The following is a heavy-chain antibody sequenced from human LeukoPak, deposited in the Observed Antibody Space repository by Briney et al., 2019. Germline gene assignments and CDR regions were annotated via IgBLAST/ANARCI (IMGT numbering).Heavy chain of an antibody. CDR3: GKQFIPDYGSASSFEY. D-gene: IGHD3-10*01. Sequence: SETLSLTCTVSGGSISSSSYYWGWIRQPPGKGLEWIGSVYHSGSTYYNPSLKSRVTISVGTSKNQFSLKLSSVTAADTAVYYCGKQFIPDYGSASSFEYWGQGTLVTVSS. J-gene: IGHJ4*02. V-gene: IGHV4-39*01. CDR1: GGSISSSSYY. CDR2: VYHSGST.